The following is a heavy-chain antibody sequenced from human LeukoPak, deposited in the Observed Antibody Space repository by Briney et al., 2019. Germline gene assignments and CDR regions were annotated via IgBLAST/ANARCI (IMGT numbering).Heavy chain of an antibody. J-gene: IGHJ4*02. CDR3: ARGGAAFAVSVY. CDR2: IDGDGSTE. Sequence: PGGSLRLSCVASGFTLSSYWMSWVRQAPGRGLEWVANIDGDGSTEAYVDSLKGRFTISRDNAKNSLYLQMNNLRVEDTAVYYCARGGAAFAVSVYWGQGTLVTASS. CDR1: GFTLSSYW. V-gene: IGHV3-7*01. D-gene: IGHD4-17*01.